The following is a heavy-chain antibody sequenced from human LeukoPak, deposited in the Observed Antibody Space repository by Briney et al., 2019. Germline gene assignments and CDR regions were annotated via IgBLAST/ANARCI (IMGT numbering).Heavy chain of an antibody. CDR2: ISGNNGNT. Sequence: ASAKVSCKPSGYTLSSYGIRCVRQAPGQGGEWMGWISGNNGNTNYAQKVQGRVTMTTDTSTITAYMELRSLRSDDTAVYYCARGRAAGTFWLDYWGQGTLVTVSS. J-gene: IGHJ4*02. CDR3: ARGRAAGTFWLDY. CDR1: GYTLSSYG. D-gene: IGHD6-13*01. V-gene: IGHV1-18*01.